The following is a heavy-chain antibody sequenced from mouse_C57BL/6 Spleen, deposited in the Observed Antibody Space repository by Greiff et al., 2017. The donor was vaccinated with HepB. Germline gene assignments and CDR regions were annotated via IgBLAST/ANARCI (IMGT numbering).Heavy chain of an antibody. CDR3: ARHGNYVGYAMDY. Sequence: VQLQQPGAELVRPGSSVKLSCKASGYTFTSYWMDWVKQRPGQGLEWIGNIYPSDSETHYNHKFKDKATLTVDKSSSTAYMQLSSLTSEDSAVYYCARHGNYVGYAMDYWGQGTSVTVSS. CDR2: IYPSDSET. J-gene: IGHJ4*01. V-gene: IGHV1-61*01. CDR1: GYTFTSYW. D-gene: IGHD2-1*01.